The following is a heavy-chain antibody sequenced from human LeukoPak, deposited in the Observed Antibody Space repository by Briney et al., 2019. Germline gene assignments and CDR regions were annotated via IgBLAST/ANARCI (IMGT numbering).Heavy chain of an antibody. Sequence: GGSLRLSCAASGFTVSSNYMSWVRQAPGKGLEWVSVIYSGGSTYYADSVKGRFTISRDNSKNTLYLQMNSLRAEDTAVYYCARVYDILTADAFDIWGQGTMVTVSS. J-gene: IGHJ3*02. CDR1: GFTVSSNY. CDR3: ARVYDILTADAFDI. CDR2: IYSGGST. D-gene: IGHD3-9*01. V-gene: IGHV3-53*01.